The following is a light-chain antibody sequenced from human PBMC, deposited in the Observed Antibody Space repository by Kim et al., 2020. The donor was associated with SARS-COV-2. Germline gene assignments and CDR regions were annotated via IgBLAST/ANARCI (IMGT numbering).Light chain of an antibody. CDR3: QQLNSYPRMYT. V-gene: IGKV1-9*01. CDR2: AAS. J-gene: IGKJ2*01. CDR1: QGISSY. Sequence: SVGDRVTITCRASQGISSYLAWYQQKPGKAPKLLIYAASTLQSGVPSRFSGSGSGTEFTLTISSLQPEDFATYYCQQLNSYPRMYTFGQGTKLEI.